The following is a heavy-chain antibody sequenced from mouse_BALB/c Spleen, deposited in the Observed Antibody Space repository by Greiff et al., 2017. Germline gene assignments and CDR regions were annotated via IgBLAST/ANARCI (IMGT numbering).Heavy chain of an antibody. J-gene: IGHJ1*01. D-gene: IGHD1-1*01. CDR1: GFSLTSYG. CDR3: ARDYYYGSPTDWYFDV. V-gene: IGHV2-9*02. CDR2: IWAGGST. Sequence: QVQLKESGPGLVAPSQSLSITCTVSGFSLTSYGVHWVRQPPGKGLEWLGVIWAGGSTNYNSALMSRLSISKDNSKSQVFLKMNSLQTDDTAMYYCARDYYYGSPTDWYFDVWSAGTTVTVSS.